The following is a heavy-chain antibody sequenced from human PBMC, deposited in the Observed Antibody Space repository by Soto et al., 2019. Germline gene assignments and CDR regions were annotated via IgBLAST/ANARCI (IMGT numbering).Heavy chain of an antibody. CDR1: GFTFSAYC. CDR3: VRGRGLDGSPYYYYYGMDV. V-gene: IGHV3-7*03. CDR2: IKKDGSEK. Sequence: VGSLRLSCEASGFTFSAYCMTWVRQAPGKGLEWVANIKKDGSEKYYVDSVKGRFTIPRDNAKSSLYLQMNSLTAVDTAVYYCVRGRGLDGSPYYYYYGMDVWGQGTTVTVSS. J-gene: IGHJ6*02. D-gene: IGHD1-26*01.